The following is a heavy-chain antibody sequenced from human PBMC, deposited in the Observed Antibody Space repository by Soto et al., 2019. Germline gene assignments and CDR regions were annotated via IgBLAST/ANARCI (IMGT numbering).Heavy chain of an antibody. V-gene: IGHV2-5*02. D-gene: IGHD3-9*01. CDR2: IYWDDDK. CDR3: ARNLVDDLLETHFAP. Sequence: QITLKESGPPLVKPTQTLTLTCSFSGFSLSTNGVAVGWIRQPPGKALEWLALIYWDDDKRYNPSLKSRLAITKDTSKTQVVLTMTNMDPVDTGPYYCARNLVDDLLETHFAPWGQGILVTVSS. J-gene: IGHJ5*02. CDR1: GFSLSTNGVA.